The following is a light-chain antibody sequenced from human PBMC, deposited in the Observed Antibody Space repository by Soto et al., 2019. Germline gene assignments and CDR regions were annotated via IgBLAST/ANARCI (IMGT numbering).Light chain of an antibody. CDR2: GAS. CDR1: ESVSSN. V-gene: IGKV3-15*01. Sequence: EIVLTQSPATLSVSPGDRATLSCRASESVSSNVAWYQRKPGQTPRLLIYGASTRATGVPPRFSGSRSGTEFTLTISSLQSEDFAVYYCQQRSNWPPSLTFGGGTKVDIK. J-gene: IGKJ4*01. CDR3: QQRSNWPPSLT.